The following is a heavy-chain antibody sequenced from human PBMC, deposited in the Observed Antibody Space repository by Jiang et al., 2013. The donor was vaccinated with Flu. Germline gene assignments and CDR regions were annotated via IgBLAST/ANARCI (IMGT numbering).Heavy chain of an antibody. V-gene: IGHV3-30*04. Sequence: VQLVESGGGMVQPGRSLRLSCAASGFTFRSFAMHWVRQAPGKGLEWVAIISHDGSYNYYIDSVKGRFTISRDNSENTLYLQMNSLRAEDTAVYYCAKDQDGYSYASDPFDVWGQGTMVTVSS. J-gene: IGHJ3*01. CDR3: AKDQDGYSYASDPFDV. CDR1: GFTFRSFA. D-gene: IGHD5-18*01. CDR2: ISHDGSYN.